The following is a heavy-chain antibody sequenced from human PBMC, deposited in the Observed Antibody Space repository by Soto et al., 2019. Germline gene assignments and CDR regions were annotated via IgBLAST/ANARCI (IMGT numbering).Heavy chain of an antibody. CDR2: IYSGGST. V-gene: IGHV3-53*04. J-gene: IGHJ3*02. CDR3: ARFPQDGCLRGSSDI. Sequence: EVQLVESGGGLVQPGGSLRLSCAASGFTVSSNYMSWVRQAPGKGLEWVSVIYSGGSTYYADSVKGRITISRHNSKNTQYLQMNSLRAEDTAVYYCARFPQDGCLRGSSDILGQGTMVTVSS. CDR1: GFTVSSNY. D-gene: IGHD5-12*01.